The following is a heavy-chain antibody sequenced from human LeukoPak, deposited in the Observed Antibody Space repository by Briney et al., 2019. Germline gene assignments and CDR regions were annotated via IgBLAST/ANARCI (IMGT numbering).Heavy chain of an antibody. Sequence: AGGSLRLSCAASGFTLSSYNMNWVRQAPGKGLEWVSYISGGSSTIYYADSVKGRFTISRDNAKNSLYLQVNSLRAEDTAVYYCARVRGSYCSDYWGQGTLVTVSS. CDR3: ARVRGSYCSDY. V-gene: IGHV3-48*01. J-gene: IGHJ4*02. D-gene: IGHD1-26*01. CDR1: GFTLSSYN. CDR2: ISGGSSTI.